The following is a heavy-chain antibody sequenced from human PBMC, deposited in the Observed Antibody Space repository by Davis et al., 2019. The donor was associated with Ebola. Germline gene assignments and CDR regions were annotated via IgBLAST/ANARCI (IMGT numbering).Heavy chain of an antibody. V-gene: IGHV3-48*02. D-gene: IGHD2-15*01. CDR3: AREETTSWPSYHLGMDV. J-gene: IGHJ6*02. CDR2: ISGSSSTI. CDR1: GFTFRGYS. Sequence: GESLKISCAASGFTFRGYSMNWVRRAPGKGLEWLSYISGSSSTIYYGDSVRGRFTISRDNAKNSLYLQMDSLRDEDTAVYYCAREETTSWPSYHLGMDVWGQGTTVTVSS.